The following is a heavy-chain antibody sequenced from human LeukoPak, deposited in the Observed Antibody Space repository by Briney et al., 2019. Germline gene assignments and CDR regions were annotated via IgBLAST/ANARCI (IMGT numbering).Heavy chain of an antibody. D-gene: IGHD4-17*01. J-gene: IGHJ4*02. CDR1: GFTFSSYA. Sequence: GGSLRLSCAASGFTFSSYAMSWVRQAQGKGLEWVSAISGSGGSTYYADSVKGRFTTSRDNSKNTLYLQMNSLRAEDTAVYYCAKSHDYGDYGGLNYWGQGTLVTVSS. CDR3: AKSHDYGDYGGLNY. V-gene: IGHV3-23*01. CDR2: ISGSGGST.